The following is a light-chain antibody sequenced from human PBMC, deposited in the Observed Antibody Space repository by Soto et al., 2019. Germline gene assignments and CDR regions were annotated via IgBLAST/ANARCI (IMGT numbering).Light chain of an antibody. J-gene: IGKJ2*01. CDR2: DAS. CDR3: QQRSNWPPYT. V-gene: IGKV3-11*01. CDR1: QSVSSY. Sequence: EIVLTQSPATLSLSPGERATLSCRASQSVSSYLAWYKQKPGQAPTLLIYDASNRATGIPARFSGSGSGTDFTLTISSLEPEDFAVYYCQQRSNWPPYTFGHGTKLEIK.